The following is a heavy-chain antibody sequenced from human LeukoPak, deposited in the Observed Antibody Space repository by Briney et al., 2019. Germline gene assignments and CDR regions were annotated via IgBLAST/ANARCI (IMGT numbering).Heavy chain of an antibody. V-gene: IGHV3-15*01. D-gene: IGHD4-17*01. Sequence: GGSLRLSCAASGFTFSSYSMTWVRQAPGKGLEWVGRIKSKTDGGTTDYAAPVKGRFTISRDDSKNTLYLQMNSLKTEDTAVYYCTTDLTVTTFDYWGQGTLVTVSS. J-gene: IGHJ4*02. CDR1: GFTFSSYS. CDR3: TTDLTVTTFDY. CDR2: IKSKTDGGTT.